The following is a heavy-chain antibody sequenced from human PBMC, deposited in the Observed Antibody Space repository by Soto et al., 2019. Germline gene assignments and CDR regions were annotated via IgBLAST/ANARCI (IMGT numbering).Heavy chain of an antibody. J-gene: IGHJ4*02. D-gene: IGHD2-15*01. CDR1: GGTFSSYA. Sequence: QVQLVQSGAEVKKPGSSVKVSCKASGGTFSSYAISWVRQAPGQGPEWMGGIIPIFGTANYAQKFQGRVTITADKSTSTAYMELSSLRSEDTAVYYCARDPKGYCSGGSCYRDDYWGQGTLVTVSS. CDR2: IIPIFGTA. CDR3: ARDPKGYCSGGSCYRDDY. V-gene: IGHV1-69*06.